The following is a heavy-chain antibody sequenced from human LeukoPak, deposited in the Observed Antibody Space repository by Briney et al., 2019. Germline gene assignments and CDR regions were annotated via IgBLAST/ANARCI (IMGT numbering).Heavy chain of an antibody. CDR1: GYTFTGYY. CDR3: ATTLRTTNDAFDI. J-gene: IGHJ3*02. V-gene: IGHV1-2*02. Sequence: ASVKVSCKASGYTFTGYYMHWVRQAPGQGLEWMGWISPNTGGTKYAQKFQGRVTMTRDTSINTAYMELSRLKSDDTAVYYCATTLRTTNDAFDIWGQGTMVTVSS. CDR2: ISPNTGGT. D-gene: IGHD4-17*01.